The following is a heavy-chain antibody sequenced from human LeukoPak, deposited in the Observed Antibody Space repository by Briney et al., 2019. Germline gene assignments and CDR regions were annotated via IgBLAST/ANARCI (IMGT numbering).Heavy chain of an antibody. CDR3: AKERYSSSWPEYFQH. CDR1: GFTFSSYS. J-gene: IGHJ1*01. Sequence: GGSLRLSCAASGFTFSSYSMNWVRQAPGKGLEWVSYISSSSSTIYYADSVKGRFTISRDNAKNSLYLQMNSLRAEDTAVYYCAKERYSSSWPEYFQHWGQGTLVTVSS. CDR2: ISSSSSTI. D-gene: IGHD6-13*01. V-gene: IGHV3-48*01.